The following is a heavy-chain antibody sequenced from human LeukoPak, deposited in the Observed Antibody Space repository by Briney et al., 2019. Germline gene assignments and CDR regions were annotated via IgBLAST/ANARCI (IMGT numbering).Heavy chain of an antibody. Sequence: GASVKVSCKASGYSFTAYYIHWVRQAPGQGLEWMGWINPNSGGTNYAQTFQGRVTMTRDTSITTSYMELSRLRSDDTAVYYCARSPWCSSPSCYGLYGMDVWGQGTTVTVSS. CDR2: INPNSGGT. CDR3: ARSPWCSSPSCYGLYGMDV. D-gene: IGHD2-2*01. J-gene: IGHJ6*02. CDR1: GYSFTAYY. V-gene: IGHV1-2*02.